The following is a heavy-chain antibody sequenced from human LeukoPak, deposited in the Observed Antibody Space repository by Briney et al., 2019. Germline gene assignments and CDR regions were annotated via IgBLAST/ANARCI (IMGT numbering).Heavy chain of an antibody. J-gene: IGHJ4*02. CDR1: GFTFRNYW. Sequence: GGSLRLSCAASGFTFRNYWMGWVRQAPGKGLEWVASIKYDGSAKYNADSVKGRFTISRDNAKNSLYLEMNSLTAEDTAVYYCAFSNAFKVWGQGTLVTVSS. D-gene: IGHD2-8*01. CDR2: IKYDGSAK. V-gene: IGHV3-7*01. CDR3: AFSNAFKV.